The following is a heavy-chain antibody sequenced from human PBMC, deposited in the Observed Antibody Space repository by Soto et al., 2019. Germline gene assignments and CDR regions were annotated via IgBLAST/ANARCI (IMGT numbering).Heavy chain of an antibody. J-gene: IGHJ4*02. CDR3: AKVRIMDRGGNTPADY. CDR2: ISGCGGGT. D-gene: IGHD3-10*01. CDR1: GFTFSSHA. Sequence: EVQLLESGGGLIQPGGSLRLSCAASGFTFSSHAMSWVRQAPGKGLEWVSAISGCGGGTYYPDSVKGRFTISRDNSKNTLYLQMNSLRAEDTAVYYCAKVRIMDRGGNTPADYWGQGTLVTVSS. V-gene: IGHV3-23*01.